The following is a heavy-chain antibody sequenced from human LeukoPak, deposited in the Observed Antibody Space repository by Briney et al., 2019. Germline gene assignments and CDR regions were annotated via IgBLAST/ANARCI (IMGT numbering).Heavy chain of an antibody. CDR3: TTVLNYYDSSGYSDFDY. CDR2: IKSKRDGGTT. D-gene: IGHD3-22*01. CDR1: GFSFSDAW. J-gene: IGHJ4*02. Sequence: GGSLRLSCAASGFSFSDAWMSWVRQAPGKGLEWVGRIKSKRDGGTTESGAPVKDRVTISRDDSKNTLHLQMNSLKVEDTAVYYCTTVLNYYDSSGYSDFDYWGQGTLVTVSS. V-gene: IGHV3-15*01.